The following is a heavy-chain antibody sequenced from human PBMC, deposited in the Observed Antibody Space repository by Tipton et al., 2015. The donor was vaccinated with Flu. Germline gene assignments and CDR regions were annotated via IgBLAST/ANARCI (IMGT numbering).Heavy chain of an antibody. J-gene: IGHJ4*02. Sequence: SLRLSCTASGFTFGDYVLSWVRQAPGKGLEWLGFIRSKTYGGTTEYAASVKGRFTISRDDSKSTAYLQMNSLKTEDTAVYLCARPDPSSGYDFDYWGQGTLVTVSS. CDR2: IRSKTYGGTT. V-gene: IGHV3-49*04. CDR3: ARPDPSSGYDFDY. D-gene: IGHD5-12*01. CDR1: GFTFGDYV.